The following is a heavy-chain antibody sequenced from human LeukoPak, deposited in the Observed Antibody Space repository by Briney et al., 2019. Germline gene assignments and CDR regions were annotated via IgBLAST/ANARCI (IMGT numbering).Heavy chain of an antibody. V-gene: IGHV4-34*01. D-gene: IGHD3-22*01. CDR2: INHSETN. Sequence: PSETLSLTCAVYGGSLSGYYWTWIRQSPGKGLEWIGEINHSETNNSHPSLKSRVIISVDTSKNQFSLKMTSVSAADTAVYYCAKKSVYYYDSSVYSSFEYGGQGPRVTVP. CDR3: AKKSVYYYDSSVYSSFEY. J-gene: IGHJ4*02. CDR1: GGSLSGYY.